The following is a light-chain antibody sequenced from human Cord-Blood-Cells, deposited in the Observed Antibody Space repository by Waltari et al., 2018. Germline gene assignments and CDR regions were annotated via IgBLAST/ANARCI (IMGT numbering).Light chain of an antibody. CDR1: QSVSSN. J-gene: IGKJ2*01. V-gene: IGKV3-15*01. CDR3: QQYNNWTYT. Sequence: EIVMTQSPATLSVSPGERATLSCRASQSVSSNLAWYQQKPGQAPRLLIYGASTRDTGIQARFSGSGSGTEFTLTISSLQSEDFAVYYCQQYNNWTYTFGQGTKLEIK. CDR2: GAS.